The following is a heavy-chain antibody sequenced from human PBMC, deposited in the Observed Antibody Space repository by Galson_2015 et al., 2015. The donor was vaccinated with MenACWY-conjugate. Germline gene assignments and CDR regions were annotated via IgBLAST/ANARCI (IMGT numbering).Heavy chain of an antibody. CDR1: GYSFTSYW. CDR3: ATSAPHYYDSSGYHPGGY. CDR2: IDPSDAYT. V-gene: IGHV5-10-1*01. D-gene: IGHD3-22*01. J-gene: IGHJ4*02. Sequence: QSGAEVKKPGESLRISCTGSGYSFTSYWISWVRQMPGKGLEWMGRIDPSDAYTNYSPSFQGHVTISAAKSISTAYLQWSSLKASDTAMYYCATSAPHYYDSSGYHPGGYWGQGTLVTVSS.